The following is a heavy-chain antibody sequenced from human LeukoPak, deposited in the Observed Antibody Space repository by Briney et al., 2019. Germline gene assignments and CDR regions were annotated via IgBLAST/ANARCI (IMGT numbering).Heavy chain of an antibody. D-gene: IGHD2-15*01. Sequence: SETLSLTCTVSGDSMTSSTHYWVWIRQPPGKGLEWIGSIYYGGSTYYNPSLKSRVTISQDTSKNQFSLKVSSVTAADTAVYHCARRSHCTGGSCYPVWGQGTTVTVS. CDR2: IYYGGST. CDR1: GDSMTSSTHY. CDR3: ARRSHCTGGSCYPV. J-gene: IGHJ6*02. V-gene: IGHV4-39*01.